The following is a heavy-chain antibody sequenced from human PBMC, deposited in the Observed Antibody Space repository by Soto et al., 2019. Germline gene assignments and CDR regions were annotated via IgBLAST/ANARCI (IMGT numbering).Heavy chain of an antibody. Sequence: SGTLSLTCDASGGSIDNSHSFWGWIRQPNGQGLEFIGSVYYTGGAYYNPSLKSRVTVSVNTSKNQLSLRVNSVTAADTALYYYRRVGRGATRQNDFDSWGQGILVTVSS. CDR1: GGSIDNSHSF. CDR3: RRVGRGATRQNDFDS. J-gene: IGHJ4*02. V-gene: IGHV4-39*03. CDR2: VYYTGGA. D-gene: IGHD1-1*01.